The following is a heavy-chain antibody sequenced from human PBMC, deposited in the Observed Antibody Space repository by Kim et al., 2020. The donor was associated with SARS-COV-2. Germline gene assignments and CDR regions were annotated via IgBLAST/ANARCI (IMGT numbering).Heavy chain of an antibody. D-gene: IGHD3-3*01. CDR2: INPSGGST. CDR3: ARERGFELTIFGVVMVYSGMDV. Sequence: ASVKVSCKASGYTFTSYYMHWVRQAPGQGLEWMGIINPSGGSTSYAQKFQGRVTMTRDTSTSTVYMELSSLRSEDTAVYYCARERGFELTIFGVVMVYSGMDVWGQGTTVTVSS. V-gene: IGHV1-46*01. J-gene: IGHJ6*02. CDR1: GYTFTSYY.